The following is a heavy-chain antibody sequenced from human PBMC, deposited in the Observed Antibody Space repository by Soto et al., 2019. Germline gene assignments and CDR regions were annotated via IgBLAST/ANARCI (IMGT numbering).Heavy chain of an antibody. J-gene: IGHJ6*02. CDR1: GGTFSSYA. D-gene: IGHD1-7*01. V-gene: IGHV1-69*13. CDR2: IIPIFGTA. Sequence: SVKVSCKASGGTFSSYAISWVRQAPGQGLEWMGGIIPIFGTANYAQKFQGRVTITADESTSTAYMELSSLRSEDTAVYYCARVGNGITGTTTLKYYYYYYGMDVWGQGTTVTVSS. CDR3: ARVGNGITGTTTLKYYYYYYGMDV.